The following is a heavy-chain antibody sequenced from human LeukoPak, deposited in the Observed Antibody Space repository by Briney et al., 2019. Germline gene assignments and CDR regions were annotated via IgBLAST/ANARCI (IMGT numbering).Heavy chain of an antibody. V-gene: IGHV4-31*03. Sequence: PSETLSLTCTVSGGSISSGGYDWSWIRQHPGKGLEWIGYIYYSGSTYYNPSLKSRVTISVDTSKNQFSLKLSSVTAADTAVYYCARGLDYGGPYFDYWGQGTLVTVSS. CDR2: IYYSGST. CDR1: GGSISSGGYD. J-gene: IGHJ4*02. CDR3: ARGLDYGGPYFDY. D-gene: IGHD4-23*01.